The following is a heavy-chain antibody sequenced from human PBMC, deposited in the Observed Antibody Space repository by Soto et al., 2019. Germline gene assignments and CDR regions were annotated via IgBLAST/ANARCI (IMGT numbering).Heavy chain of an antibody. Sequence: GASVKVSCKASGGTFSSYAISWVRQAPGQGLEWMGGIIPIFGTANYAQKFQGRVTITADKSTSTAYMELSSLRSEDTAVYYCARGPDTAMENNWFDPWGQGTLVTVSS. CDR1: GGTFSSYA. CDR3: ARGPDTAMENNWFDP. V-gene: IGHV1-69*06. CDR2: IIPIFGTA. D-gene: IGHD5-18*01. J-gene: IGHJ5*02.